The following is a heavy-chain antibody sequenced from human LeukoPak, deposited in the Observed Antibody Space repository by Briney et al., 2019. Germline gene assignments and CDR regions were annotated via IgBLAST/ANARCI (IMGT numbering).Heavy chain of an antibody. Sequence: SETLSLTCAVYGGSFSGYYWSWIRQPPVKVLEWIGEINHSGSTNYNPSLKSRVTISVDTSKNQFSLKLSSVTAADTAVYYCAGHHPRNTVDFWGQGTLVTVSS. V-gene: IGHV4-34*01. J-gene: IGHJ4*02. D-gene: IGHD2-8*02. CDR3: AGHHPRNTVDF. CDR2: INHSGST. CDR1: GGSFSGYY.